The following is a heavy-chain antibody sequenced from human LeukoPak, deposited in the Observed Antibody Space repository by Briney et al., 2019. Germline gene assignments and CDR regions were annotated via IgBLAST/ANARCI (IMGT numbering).Heavy chain of an antibody. Sequence: SETLSLTCTVSGGSISSSSYYWSWIRQPPGKGLEWIGEINHSGSTNYNPSLKSRVTISVDTSKNQFSLKLSSVTAADTAVYYCARFRFWRVRGVKGHAFDIWGQGTMVTVSS. CDR2: INHSGST. CDR3: ARFRFWRVRGVKGHAFDI. CDR1: GGSISSSSYY. D-gene: IGHD3-10*01. V-gene: IGHV4-39*07. J-gene: IGHJ3*02.